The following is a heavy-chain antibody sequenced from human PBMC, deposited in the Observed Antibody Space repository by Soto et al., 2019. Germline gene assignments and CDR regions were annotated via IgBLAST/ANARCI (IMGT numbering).Heavy chain of an antibody. CDR2: ISWNS. J-gene: IGHJ4*02. D-gene: IGHD2-2*01. Sequence: GGSLRISGTASGFIFNNYAMHGVRQATGKGLEWVSSISWNSDSVKGRFLISRDNAKNSLYLQMNSLRSEDTALYYCVKDTAPYETSSFDSWGQGTLVTVSS. CDR1: GFIFNNYA. V-gene: IGHV3-9*01. CDR3: VKDTAPYETSSFDS.